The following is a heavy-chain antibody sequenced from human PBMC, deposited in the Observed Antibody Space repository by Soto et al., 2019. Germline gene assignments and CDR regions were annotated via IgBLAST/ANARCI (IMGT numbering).Heavy chain of an antibody. J-gene: IGHJ6*02. V-gene: IGHV1-58*02. D-gene: IGHD4-4*01. Sequence: SVKVSCKASGFTFTSSVMQWLRQARGQRLEWIGWIVVGSGNTNYAQKFQERVTITRDMSTSTAYMELSSLRSEDTAVYYCAAESSVTYYYYGMDVWGQGTTVTV. CDR2: IVVGSGNT. CDR1: GFTFTSSV. CDR3: AAESSVTYYYYGMDV.